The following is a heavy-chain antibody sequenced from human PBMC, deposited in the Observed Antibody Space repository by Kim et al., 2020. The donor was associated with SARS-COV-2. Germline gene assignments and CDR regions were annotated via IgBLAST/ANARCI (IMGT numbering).Heavy chain of an antibody. Sequence: SETLSLTCAVSGGSISSGIWWSWVRQPPGKGLEWIGEIYHSGSTNSNPSLQSRVSMSVDKSKNQFSLKLSSVTAADTALYYCATLLFYSGKYYFDNWGQGTLVSVSS. D-gene: IGHD3-10*01. CDR1: GGSISSGIW. V-gene: IGHV4-4*02. J-gene: IGHJ4*02. CDR2: IYHSGST. CDR3: ATLLFYSGKYYFDN.